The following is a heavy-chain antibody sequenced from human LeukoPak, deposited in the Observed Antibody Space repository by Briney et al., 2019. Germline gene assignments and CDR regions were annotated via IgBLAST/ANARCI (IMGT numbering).Heavy chain of an antibody. J-gene: IGHJ4*02. V-gene: IGHV3-30-3*01. CDR2: ISYDGSRE. D-gene: IGHD6-13*01. CDR3: ATGDYISSWPRSTQLKCYFDH. CDR1: GFTFSTYN. Sequence: PGGSLRLSCAASGFTFSTYNMHWVRQAPGKGLEWVAVISYDGSREYYADSVKGQFTISRDNSMNTLYLQMNSLRAEDTAVYYCATGDYISSWPRSTQLKCYFDHWGQGTLVTVSS.